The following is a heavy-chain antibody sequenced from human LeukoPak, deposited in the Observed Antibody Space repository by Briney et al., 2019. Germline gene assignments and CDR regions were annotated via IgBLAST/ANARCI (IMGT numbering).Heavy chain of an antibody. V-gene: IGHV1-69*05. CDR3: ARGRPYTSGSYPLGY. CDR2: IIPIFGTA. D-gene: IGHD1-26*01. CDR1: GGTFSSYA. Sequence: SVKVSCKASGGTFSSYAISWVRQARGQGLEWMGRIIPIFGTANYAQKFQGRVTITTDESTSTAYMELSSLRSEDTAVYYCARGRPYTSGSYPLGYWGQGTLVTVSS. J-gene: IGHJ4*02.